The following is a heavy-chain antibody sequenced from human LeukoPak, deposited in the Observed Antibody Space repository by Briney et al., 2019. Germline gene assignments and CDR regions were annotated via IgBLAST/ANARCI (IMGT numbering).Heavy chain of an antibody. V-gene: IGHV3-11*04. D-gene: IGHD6-6*01. J-gene: IGHJ4*02. CDR3: AREYSSSSTHY. CDR1: GFIFSDYY. CDR2: ISTTGTTI. Sequence: GGSLRLSCAASGFIFSDYYMSWLRQAPGKGLEWVSYISTTGTTIYYADSVKGRFTISRDNTKNSLYLQMNSLRAEDTAVYYCAREYSSSSTHYWGQGTLATVSS.